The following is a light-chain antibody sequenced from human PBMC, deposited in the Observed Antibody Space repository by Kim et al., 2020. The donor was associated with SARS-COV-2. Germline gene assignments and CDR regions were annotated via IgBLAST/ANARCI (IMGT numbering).Light chain of an antibody. Sequence: EIVLTQSPGTLSLSPGERATLSCRASQSVSSSYLSLYQQKPGQVPSLLIYGASSSATVIPDRFSSSGSGKDFTPTISRREPEDFAVYYCQQYDSSPVYTFGRETTVEI. CDR2: GAS. CDR3: QQYDSSPVYT. J-gene: IGKJ2*01. V-gene: IGKV3-20*01. CDR1: QSVSSSY.